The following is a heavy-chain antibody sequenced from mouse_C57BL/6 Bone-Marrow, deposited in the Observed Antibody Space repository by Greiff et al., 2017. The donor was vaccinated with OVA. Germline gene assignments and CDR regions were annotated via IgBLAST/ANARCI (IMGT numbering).Heavy chain of an antibody. CDR1: GYTFTSYW. J-gene: IGHJ3*01. CDR2: IHPNSGST. D-gene: IGHD4-1*02. Sequence: QVQLQQPGAELVKPGASVKLSCKASGYTFTSYWMHWVKQRPGQGLEWIGMIHPNSGSTNYNEKFKSKATMTVDKSSSTAYMQLSSRASGGSAVYYCARQLAWFAYWGQGTLVTVSA. CDR3: ARQLAWFAY. V-gene: IGHV1-64*01.